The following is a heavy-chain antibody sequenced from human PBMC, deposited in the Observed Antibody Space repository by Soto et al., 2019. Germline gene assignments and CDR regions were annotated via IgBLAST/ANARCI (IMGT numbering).Heavy chain of an antibody. J-gene: IGHJ4*02. CDR2: ISVYKGNT. CDR1: GYTFSDYG. V-gene: IGHV1-18*04. Sequence: QIQLVQSGAEVKKPGASVKVSCKASGYTFSDYGISWVRQAPGHVLEWMGWISVYKGNTQYAHKFQGRVSMTTDTSSSTAYMDLRSLTSNDTAVYYCARDERYSGGWYRFWSQGTLVRVSS. CDR3: ARDERYSGGWYRF. D-gene: IGHD6-19*01.